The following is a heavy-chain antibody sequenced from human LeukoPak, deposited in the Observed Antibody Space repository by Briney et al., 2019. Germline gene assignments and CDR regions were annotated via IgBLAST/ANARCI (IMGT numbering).Heavy chain of an antibody. Sequence: SETLSLTCAVYGGSFSGYYWSWIRQPPGKGLEWIGSIYYSGSTYYNPSLKSRVTISVDTSKNQFSLKLSSVTAADTAVYYCARGAVAEYYYYYYYMDVWGKGTTVTVSS. CDR2: IYYSGST. D-gene: IGHD6-19*01. V-gene: IGHV4-34*01. CDR3: ARGAVAEYYYYYYYMDV. J-gene: IGHJ6*03. CDR1: GGSFSGYY.